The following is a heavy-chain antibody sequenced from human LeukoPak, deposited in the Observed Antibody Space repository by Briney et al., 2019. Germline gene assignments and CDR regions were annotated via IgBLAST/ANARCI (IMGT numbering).Heavy chain of an antibody. CDR3: ARDPYSGYRYYYYGMDV. V-gene: IGHV1-69*04. D-gene: IGHD5-12*01. CDR2: IIPILGVA. CDR1: GGTFSSYA. Sequence: SVKVSCKASGGTFSSYAISWVRQAPGQGLEWMGRIIPILGVANYAQKFQGRVTITADKSTSTAYMELSSLRSEDTAVYYCARDPYSGYRYYYYGMDVWGQGTMVTVSS. J-gene: IGHJ6*02.